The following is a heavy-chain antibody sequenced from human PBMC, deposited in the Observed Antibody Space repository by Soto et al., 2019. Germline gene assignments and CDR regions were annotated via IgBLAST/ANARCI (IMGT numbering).Heavy chain of an antibody. CDR2: IIPIFGTA. CDR1: GGTFSSYA. CDR3: ARDSSDETGAGAGAFDI. V-gene: IGHV1-69*13. D-gene: IGHD6-19*01. Sequence: ASVKVSCKASGGTFSSYAISWVRQAPGQGLEWMGGIIPIFGTANYAQKFQGRVTITADESTSTAYMELSSLRSEDTAVYYCARDSSDETGAGAGAFDIWGQGTMVTVSS. J-gene: IGHJ3*02.